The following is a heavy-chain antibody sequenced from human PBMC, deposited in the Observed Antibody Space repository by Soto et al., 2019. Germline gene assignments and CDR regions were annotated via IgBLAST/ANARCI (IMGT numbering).Heavy chain of an antibody. CDR1: GFTFSSYA. Sequence: GGSLRLSCAASGFTFSSYAMSWVRQAPGKGLEWVSAISGSGGSTYYADSVKGRFTISRDNAKNTLYLQMNSLRAEDTAVYYCARVSPTEVSYYDFWSGYYTGYYYYYMDVWGKGTTVTVSS. J-gene: IGHJ6*03. D-gene: IGHD3-3*01. V-gene: IGHV3-23*01. CDR3: ARVSPTEVSYYDFWSGYYTGYYYYYMDV. CDR2: ISGSGGST.